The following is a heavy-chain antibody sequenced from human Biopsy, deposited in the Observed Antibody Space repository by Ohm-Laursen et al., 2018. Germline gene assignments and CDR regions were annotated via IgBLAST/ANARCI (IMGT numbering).Heavy chain of an antibody. D-gene: IGHD3-3*01. V-gene: IGHV1-18*01. CDR2: ITAYNGDA. CDR3: ARDRFPHVTIFGLVTLEY. Sequence: SVKVSCKASGYTFTNYGITWVRQAPGQGLEWMGWITAYNGDANYVQNLQGRVTMTTDTSTSTAYMELRSLRSDDTAVYYCARDRFPHVTIFGLVTLEYWGQGTLVTVSS. CDR1: GYTFTNYG. J-gene: IGHJ4*02.